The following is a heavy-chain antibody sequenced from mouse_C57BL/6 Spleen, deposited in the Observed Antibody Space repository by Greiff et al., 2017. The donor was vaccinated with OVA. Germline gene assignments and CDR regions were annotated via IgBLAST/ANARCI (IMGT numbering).Heavy chain of an antibody. D-gene: IGHD1-1*01. Sequence: QVQLQQSGPELVKPGASVKISCKASGYAFSSSWMNWVKQRPGKGLEWIGRIYPGDGDTNYNGKFKGKATLTADKSSSTAYMQLSSLTSEDSAVYFGAREGTTVVAPYFDYWGQGTTLTVSS. CDR1: GYAFSSSW. CDR2: IYPGDGDT. V-gene: IGHV1-82*01. CDR3: AREGTTVVAPYFDY. J-gene: IGHJ2*01.